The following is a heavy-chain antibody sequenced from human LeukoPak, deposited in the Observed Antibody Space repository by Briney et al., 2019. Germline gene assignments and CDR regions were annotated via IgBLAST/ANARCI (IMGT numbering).Heavy chain of an antibody. J-gene: IGHJ1*01. CDR3: ARGKYDSSPFLQH. V-gene: IGHV3-23*01. D-gene: IGHD3-22*01. CDR2: ISGSGGST. CDR1: GFTFSSYA. Sequence: GGSLRLSWAASGFTFSSYAMSWVRQAPGKGLEWVSAISGSGGSTYYADSVKGRFTISRDNAKNSMYLQMNSLRAEDTAVYYCARGKYDSSPFLQHWGQGTLVTVSS.